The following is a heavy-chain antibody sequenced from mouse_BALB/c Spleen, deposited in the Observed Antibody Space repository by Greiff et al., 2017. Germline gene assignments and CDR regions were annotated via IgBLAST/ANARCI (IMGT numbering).Heavy chain of an antibody. CDR1: GYAFTNYL. CDR3: ARWGCGLGGAMDY. Sequence: QVQLQQSGAELVRPGTSVKVSCKASGYAFTNYLIEWVKQRPGQGLEWIGVINPGSGGTNYNEKFKGKATLTADKSSSTAYMQLSSLTSDYSAVYFCARWGCGLGGAMDYWGQGTSVTVSS. D-gene: IGHD2-10*02. CDR2: INPGSGGT. J-gene: IGHJ4*01. V-gene: IGHV1-54*01.